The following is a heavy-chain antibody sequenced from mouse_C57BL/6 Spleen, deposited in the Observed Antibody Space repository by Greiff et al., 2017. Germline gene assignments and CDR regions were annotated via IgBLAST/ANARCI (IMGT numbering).Heavy chain of an antibody. CDR2: IRNIANGYTK. CDR1: GFTFTDYY. J-gene: IGHJ3*01. V-gene: IGHV7-3*01. D-gene: IGHD4-1*01. Sequence: EVQRVESGGGLVQPGGSLSLSCAASGFTFTDYYMSWVRQPPGKALEWLGFIRNIANGYTKEYSASVKGRFTSSRDNSQSILYLQMNALRAEVSATYYCARYDWAWFAYWGQGTLVTVSA. CDR3: ARYDWAWFAY.